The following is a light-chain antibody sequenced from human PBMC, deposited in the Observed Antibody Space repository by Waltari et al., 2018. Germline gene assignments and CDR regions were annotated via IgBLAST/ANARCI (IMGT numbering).Light chain of an antibody. Sequence: SYELTQPPSVSVSPGQTARIPCSGDALPKQYSHWYQQKPGQAPVLVIYKDTERPSGIPERFSGSSSGTIVTLTISGVQAEDEADYYCQSANSSGTYWVFGGGTKLTVL. CDR2: KDT. CDR1: ALPKQY. V-gene: IGLV3-25*03. J-gene: IGLJ3*02. CDR3: QSANSSGTYWV.